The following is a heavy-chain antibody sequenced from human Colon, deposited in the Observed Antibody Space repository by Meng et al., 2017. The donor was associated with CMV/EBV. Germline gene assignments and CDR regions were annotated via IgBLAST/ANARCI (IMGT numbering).Heavy chain of an antibody. V-gene: IGHV3-23*01. Sequence: GGSLRLSCAASGFTFSSSAMSWVRQAPGKGLEWVSAISGSGGSTYYADSVEGRFTISRDNSKNTLYLQMNSLRAEDTAVYYCAKYEDIVVVPAAIRAYYYYYGMDVWGQGTTVTVSS. D-gene: IGHD2-2*02. J-gene: IGHJ6*02. CDR1: GFTFSSSA. CDR3: AKYEDIVVVPAAIRAYYYYYGMDV. CDR2: ISGSGGST.